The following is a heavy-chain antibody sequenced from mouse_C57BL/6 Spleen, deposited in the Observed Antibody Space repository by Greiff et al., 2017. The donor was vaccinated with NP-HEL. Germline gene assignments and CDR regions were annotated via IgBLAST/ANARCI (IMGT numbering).Heavy chain of an antibody. V-gene: IGHV5-4*01. CDR3: AREVLRGGYFDY. CDR2: ISDGGSYT. J-gene: IGHJ2*01. CDR1: GFTFSSYA. Sequence: EVQVVESGGGLVKPGGSLKLSCAASGFTFSSYAMSWVRQTPEKRLEWVATISDGGSYTYYPDNVKGRFTISRDNAKNNLYLQMSHLKSEDTAMYYCAREVLRGGYFDYWGQGTTLTVSS. D-gene: IGHD1-1*01.